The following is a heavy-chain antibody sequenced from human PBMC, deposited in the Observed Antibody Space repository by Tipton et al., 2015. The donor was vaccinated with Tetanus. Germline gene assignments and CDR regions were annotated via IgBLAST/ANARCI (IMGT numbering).Heavy chain of an antibody. CDR3: AKGAYYYDSSGYYLLDY. CDR1: GFTVSSSH. Sequence: SLRLSCAVSGFTVSSSHTSWVRQAPGKGLECVSMIYANGATSYADSVKGRFTISRDNSKNTLYLQMNSLRAEDTAVYYCAKGAYYYDSSGYYLLDYWGQGTLVTVSS. CDR2: IYANGAT. J-gene: IGHJ4*02. D-gene: IGHD3-22*01. V-gene: IGHV3-66*03.